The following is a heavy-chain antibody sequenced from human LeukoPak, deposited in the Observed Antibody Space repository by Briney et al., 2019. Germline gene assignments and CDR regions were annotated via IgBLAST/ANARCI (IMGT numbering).Heavy chain of an antibody. D-gene: IGHD6-19*01. V-gene: IGHV5-51*01. Sequence: GESLKISCKGSGYSFTSYWIGWVRQMPGKGLEWMGIIYPGDSDTRYSPSFQGQVTISADKSISTAYLQLSSLKASDTAMYYCAIAVAGLHKGFDPWGQGTLVTVSS. CDR3: AIAVAGLHKGFDP. J-gene: IGHJ5*02. CDR1: GYSFTSYW. CDR2: IYPGDSDT.